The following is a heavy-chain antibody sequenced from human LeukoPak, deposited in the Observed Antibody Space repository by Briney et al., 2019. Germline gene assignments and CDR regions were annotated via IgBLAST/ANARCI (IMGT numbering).Heavy chain of an antibody. J-gene: IGHJ4*02. D-gene: IGHD3-22*01. Sequence: GESLKISCKGSGYSFTSYWIGWVRQMPGKGLEWMGIIYPGDSDTRYSPSFQGQVTISADKPISTAYLQWSSLKASDTAMYYCARRATYYYDSSGFNRGGNFDYWGQGTLVTVSS. CDR1: GYSFTSYW. CDR3: ARRATYYYDSSGFNRGGNFDY. V-gene: IGHV5-51*01. CDR2: IYPGDSDT.